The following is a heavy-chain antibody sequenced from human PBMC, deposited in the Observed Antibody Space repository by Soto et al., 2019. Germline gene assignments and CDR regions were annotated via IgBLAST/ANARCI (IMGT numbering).Heavy chain of an antibody. Sequence: VQLVQSGAEVRKAGSSVKVSCQTSGGTFNDFAFTWVRQAPGQGLEWLGGIMPVFDTTNYAASFQGRITITADDLRNTVYMEMKTLRFDDTAVYYCATATISPVSATFHHYGMDVWGQGTTVTVSS. J-gene: IGHJ6*02. D-gene: IGHD6-25*01. CDR3: ATATISPVSATFHHYGMDV. CDR2: IMPVFDTT. V-gene: IGHV1-69*01. CDR1: GGTFNDFA.